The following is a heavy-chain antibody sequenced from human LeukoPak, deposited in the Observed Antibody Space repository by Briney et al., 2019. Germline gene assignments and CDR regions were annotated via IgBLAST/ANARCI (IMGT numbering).Heavy chain of an antibody. J-gene: IGHJ4*02. Sequence: SETLSLTCTVSGGSISSSSYYWGWIRQPPGKGLEWIGSIYYSGSTYYNPSLKSRVTISVDTSKNQFSLKLSSVTAADTAVYYCARLEPGIAVAGTMVDYWGQGTLVTVSS. CDR2: IYYSGST. V-gene: IGHV4-39*07. D-gene: IGHD6-19*01. CDR3: ARLEPGIAVAGTMVDY. CDR1: GGSISSSSYY.